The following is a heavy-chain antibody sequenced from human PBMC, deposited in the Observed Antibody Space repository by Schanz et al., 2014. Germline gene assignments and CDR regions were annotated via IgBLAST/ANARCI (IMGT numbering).Heavy chain of an antibody. Sequence: EVQLLESGGGLVQPGGSLRLSCSASTFTFDHYAMTWVRQAPGKGLEWVAAVSSRSDEIKYADSVRGRFTIARDNSRSTMYLQMNSLRAEDTAVYFCARIGGSVFDYWAQGTLXTVSS. D-gene: IGHD3-10*01. CDR2: VSSRSDEI. CDR1: TFTFDHYA. J-gene: IGHJ4*02. CDR3: ARIGGSVFDY. V-gene: IGHV3-23*05.